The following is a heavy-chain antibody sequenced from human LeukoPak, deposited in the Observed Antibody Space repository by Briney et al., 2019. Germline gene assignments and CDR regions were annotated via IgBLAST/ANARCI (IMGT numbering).Heavy chain of an antibody. D-gene: IGHD6-25*01. CDR1: GGSISSSSYY. CDR3: VRIAARYNWFDP. J-gene: IGHJ5*02. CDR2: IYYRGRT. V-gene: IGHV4-39*01. Sequence: PSETLSLTCIVSGGSISSSSYYWGWIRQPPGKGLEWIGSIYYRGRTYYNPSLKSRVTISVDTSKNQFSLKLSDVAAADTGVHYCVRIAARYNWFDPWGQGALVTVSS.